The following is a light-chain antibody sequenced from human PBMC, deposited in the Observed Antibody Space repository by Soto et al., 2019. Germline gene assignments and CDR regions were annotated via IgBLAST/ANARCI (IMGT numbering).Light chain of an antibody. J-gene: IGKJ4*01. V-gene: IGKV3-11*01. CDR3: QQRSNWPPRLT. CDR2: DAS. Sequence: EIVSTQSPATLFFSPEERATLSCRARQSVSSYLAWYQQKPGQAPRLLIYDASNRATGIPARFSGSGSGTDFTLTISSLEPEDFAVYYCQQRSNWPPRLTFGGGTKVDIK. CDR1: QSVSSY.